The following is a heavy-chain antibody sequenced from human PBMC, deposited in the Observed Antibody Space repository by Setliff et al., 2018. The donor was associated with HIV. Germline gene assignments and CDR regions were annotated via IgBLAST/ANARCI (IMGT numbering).Heavy chain of an antibody. CDR1: GISINGYY. D-gene: IGHD3-10*01. Sequence: SETLSLTCSVSGISINGYYWSWIRQSPRTRLEWIGYVSSIGNTNYNPSLWSRVTISVDTSKNQFYLKMDSVTAADTAFYYCARYGPASVIWFGYLDYWGPGMSVTVSS. CDR2: VSSIGNT. CDR3: ARYGPASVIWFGYLDY. J-gene: IGHJ4*02. V-gene: IGHV4-4*08.